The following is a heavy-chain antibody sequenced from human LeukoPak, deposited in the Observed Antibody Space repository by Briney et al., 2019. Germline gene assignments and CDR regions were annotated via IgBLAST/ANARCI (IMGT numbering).Heavy chain of an antibody. CDR2: IWYDGSNK. V-gene: IGHV3-33*01. CDR1: GFTFSSYG. J-gene: IGHJ6*02. CDR3: ARDTFGAGSPFHYYGMDV. D-gene: IGHD3-10*01. Sequence: PGGSLRLSCAASGFTFSSYGMHWVRQAPGKGLEWVAVIWYDGSNKYYADSVKGRFTISRDTSKNTLYLQMNSLKTEDTAVYYCARDTFGAGSPFHYYGMDVWGQGTTVTVS.